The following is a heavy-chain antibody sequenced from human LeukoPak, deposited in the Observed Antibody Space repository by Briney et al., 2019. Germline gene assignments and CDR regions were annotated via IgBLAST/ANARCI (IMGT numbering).Heavy chain of an antibody. J-gene: IGHJ4*02. D-gene: IGHD5-12*01. CDR3: ARGGVGGYDYFDS. V-gene: IGHV4-30-4*01. CDR2: ITYSGST. Sequence: SQTLSLTCTVSGVSISSDDYYWSWIRQPPGKGLEWIGHITYSGSTDYSPSLRSRVTMSVDTSKNQFSLKLNSVTAAETAMYFCARGGVGGYDYFDSWGQGTLVAVSS. CDR1: GVSISSDDYY.